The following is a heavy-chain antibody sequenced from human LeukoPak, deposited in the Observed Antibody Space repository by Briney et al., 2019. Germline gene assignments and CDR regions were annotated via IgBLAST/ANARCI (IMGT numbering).Heavy chain of an antibody. V-gene: IGHV1-24*01. J-gene: IGHJ3*02. CDR2: FDPEDGET. CDR1: GYTLTELS. Sequence: GASVKVSCKVSGYTLTELSMHWVQQAPGKGLEWMGGFDPEDGETIYAQKFQGRVTMTEDTSTDTAYMELSSLRSEDTAVYYCATAPPLYYYGSGSYRGFDIWGQGTMVTVSS. D-gene: IGHD3-10*01. CDR3: ATAPPLYYYGSGSYRGFDI.